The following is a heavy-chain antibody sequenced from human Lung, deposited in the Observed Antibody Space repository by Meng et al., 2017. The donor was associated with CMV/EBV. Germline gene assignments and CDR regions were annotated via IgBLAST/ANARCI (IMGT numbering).Heavy chain of an antibody. CDR1: GGSISSSSYY. Sequence: QLQLQEAGPGQVQPSETLSLTCSVSGGSISSSSYYWGWIRQSPGKGLEWIGSIYFSGNTYYNPSLKSRVTMSVGTAQNKFSLTLRSVTAADTAVYYCVTETGYNYDNWGQGALVTVFS. CDR3: VTETGYNYDN. V-gene: IGHV4-39*07. D-gene: IGHD5-24*01. J-gene: IGHJ4*02. CDR2: IYFSGNT.